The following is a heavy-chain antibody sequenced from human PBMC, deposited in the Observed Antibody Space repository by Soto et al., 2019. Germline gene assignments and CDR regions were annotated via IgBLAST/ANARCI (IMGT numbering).Heavy chain of an antibody. CDR2: ISSSSSYI. CDR3: ARDPLAMVRGVISWFGP. CDR1: GFTFSSYS. V-gene: IGHV3-21*01. D-gene: IGHD3-10*01. J-gene: IGHJ5*02. Sequence: GGSLRLSCAASGFTFSSYSMNWVRQAPVKGLEWVSSISSSSSYIYYADSVKGRFTISRDNAKNSLYLQMNSLRAEDTAVYYCARDPLAMVRGVISWFGPWGQGTLVTVSS.